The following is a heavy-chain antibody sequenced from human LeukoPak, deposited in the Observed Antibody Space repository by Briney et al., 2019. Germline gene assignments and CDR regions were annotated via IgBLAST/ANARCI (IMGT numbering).Heavy chain of an antibody. D-gene: IGHD3-10*01. J-gene: IGHJ4*02. CDR1: GFTFSSYV. CDR2: ISSDGSDK. Sequence: GRSLRLSCAASGFTFSSYVMHWVRQAPGKGLEWVAVISSDGSDKYYADSAKGQFTMSRDNSKKQLYLQMNSLRVEDTAVYYCAKGVRGVIAYYFDYWGQGTLVTVSS. V-gene: IGHV3-30*18. CDR3: AKGVRGVIAYYFDY.